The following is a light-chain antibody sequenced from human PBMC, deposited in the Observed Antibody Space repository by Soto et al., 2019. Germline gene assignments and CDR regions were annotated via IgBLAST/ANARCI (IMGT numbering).Light chain of an antibody. CDR3: QSYDSSLSGSV. CDR2: GDS. CDR1: SSNIGANYD. J-gene: IGLJ2*01. Sequence: QSVLTQPPSVSGAPGQRVTISCTGSSSNIGANYDVHWYQQLPGAAPKLLIYGDSNRPSGIPDRFSGSKSGTSASLAITGLQTEDEADYYCQSYDSSLSGSVFGGGTKRPS. V-gene: IGLV1-40*01.